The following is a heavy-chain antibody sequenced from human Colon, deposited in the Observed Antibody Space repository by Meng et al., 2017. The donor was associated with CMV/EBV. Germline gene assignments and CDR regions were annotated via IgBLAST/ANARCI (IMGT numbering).Heavy chain of an antibody. J-gene: IGHJ4*02. CDR2: INPYSGDT. CDR1: GYTFTGYL. CDR3: GTFGGDFDY. D-gene: IGHD3-3*01. V-gene: IGHV1-2*02. Sequence: VHLIESGAGGREPGASVKVSCKASGYTFTGYLIHWVRQAPGQGLEWMGWINPYSGDTIYAQKFEVGVTMTRDASITTAYLELSSLKSDDTAVYYCGTFGGDFDYWGQGTLVTVSS.